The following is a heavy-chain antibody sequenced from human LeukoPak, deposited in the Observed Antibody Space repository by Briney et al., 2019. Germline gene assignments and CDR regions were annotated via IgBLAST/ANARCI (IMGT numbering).Heavy chain of an antibody. CDR3: ARENHSSGYWGSHWYLDL. Sequence: GASVKVSCKASGGTFSSYAISWVRQAPGQRLEWMGSINAGNGNTKYSQNFQARVTFTRDTSASTVHVELSSLRSEDTAVYYCARENHSSGYWGSHWYLDLWGRGTLVTVST. CDR1: GGTFSSYA. D-gene: IGHD3-22*01. CDR2: INAGNGNT. V-gene: IGHV1-3*01. J-gene: IGHJ2*01.